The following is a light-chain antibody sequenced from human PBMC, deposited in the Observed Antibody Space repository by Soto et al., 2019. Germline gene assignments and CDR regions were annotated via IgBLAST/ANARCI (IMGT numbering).Light chain of an antibody. CDR3: GLYGGSGIHGV. CDR2: NTN. V-gene: IGLV8-61*01. CDR1: SGSVSTRNY. J-gene: IGLJ3*02. Sequence: QTVVTQVPSFSVSPGGTVTLTCGLTSGSVSTRNYPSWYQQIPGQAPRTLIYNTNTRSSGVPDRFSGSILGNKAALTITGAQAEDESDYYCGLYGGSGIHGVFGGGTKLTVL.